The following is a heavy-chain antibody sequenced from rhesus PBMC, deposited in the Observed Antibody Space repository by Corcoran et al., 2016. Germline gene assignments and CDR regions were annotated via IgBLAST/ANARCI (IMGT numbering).Heavy chain of an antibody. V-gene: IGHV3S4*01. J-gene: IGHJ4*01. D-gene: IGHD1-44*01. Sequence: EVQLVESGGGLVQPGGSLRLSCAASGFTFSSYDMVWVRQALGKGLDWVSSISHIVKSIYYAYSVKGRFTISRDNAKNSLSLQMNSLKTEDTAVYYCTRELDSGYWYYWGQGVLVTVSS. CDR2: ISHIVKSI. CDR3: TRELDSGYWYY. CDR1: GFTFSSYD.